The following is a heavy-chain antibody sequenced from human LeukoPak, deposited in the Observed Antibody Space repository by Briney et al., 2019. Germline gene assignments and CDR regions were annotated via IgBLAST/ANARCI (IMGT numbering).Heavy chain of an antibody. CDR1: GGSFSGYY. J-gene: IGHJ4*02. D-gene: IGHD3-10*01. Sequence: SETLSLTCAVYGGSFSGYYWSWIRQPPGKGLEWIGEINHSGSTNYNPPLKSRVTISVDTSKNQFSLKLSSVTAADTAVYYCARGVPLLRYYFDYWGQGTLVTVSS. V-gene: IGHV4-34*01. CDR2: INHSGST. CDR3: ARGVPLLRYYFDY.